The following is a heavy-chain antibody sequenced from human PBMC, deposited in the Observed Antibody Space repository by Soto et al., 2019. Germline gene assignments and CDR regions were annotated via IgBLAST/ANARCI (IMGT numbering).Heavy chain of an antibody. CDR2: IYDSGST. CDR3: ARVPDY. Sequence: QLQLQESGSGLVKPSQTLSLTCAVSGGSISSGGYSWSWIRQPPGKGLEWIGYIYDSGSTYYNPSLEGRVSIAVDRSKNQFSLKLSSVTAAGTAVYYCARVPDYGGQGTLVTVSS. CDR1: GGSISSGGYS. J-gene: IGHJ4*02. V-gene: IGHV4-30-2*01.